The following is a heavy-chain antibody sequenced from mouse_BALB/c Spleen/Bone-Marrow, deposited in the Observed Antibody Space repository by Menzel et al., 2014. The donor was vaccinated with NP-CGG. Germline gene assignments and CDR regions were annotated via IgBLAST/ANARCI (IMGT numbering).Heavy chain of an antibody. CDR3: ARGTPYAMTT. Sequence: VQLKQSGAELVKPGASVKLSCTASGFNIKDTYMHWVKQRPEQGLEWIGRIDPANGNTKYDPKFQGKATITADTSSNTAYLQLSSLTSEDTAVYYCARGTPYAMTTGVKEPQSPSPQ. CDR2: IDPANGNT. V-gene: IGHV14-3*02. D-gene: IGHD2-14*01. J-gene: IGHJ4*01. CDR1: GFNIKDTY.